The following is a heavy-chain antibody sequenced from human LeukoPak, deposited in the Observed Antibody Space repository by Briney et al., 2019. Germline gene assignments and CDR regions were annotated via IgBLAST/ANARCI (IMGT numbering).Heavy chain of an antibody. V-gene: IGHV3-30-3*01. Sequence: PGRSLRLSCVASGFTFSRHAMHWVRQAPGKGLEWVAVISDHGNNNNHADSVKGRFTISRDNSKNTLSLQMNGLRAEDTAVYYCARNDYGDYYFDYWGQGTLVTVSS. CDR3: ARNDYGDYYFDY. CDR1: GFTFSRHA. J-gene: IGHJ4*02. CDR2: ISDHGNNN. D-gene: IGHD4-17*01.